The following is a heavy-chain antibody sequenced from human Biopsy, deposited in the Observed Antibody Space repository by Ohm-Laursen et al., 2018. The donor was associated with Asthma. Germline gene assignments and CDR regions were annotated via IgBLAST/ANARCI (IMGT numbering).Heavy chain of an antibody. V-gene: IGHV3-53*01. CDR1: GFTDSRDH. CDR3: ARGDSSGWSHYYFDY. J-gene: IGHJ4*02. D-gene: IGHD6-19*01. CDR2: IYSGGTS. Sequence: SLRLSCTASGFTDSRDHMFWVRQAPGKGLEWGSVIYSGGTSHTADSVRGRFTISRDFSKNTLHLQMHSLRVEDTAVYYCARGDSSGWSHYYFDYWGQGTLVTVSS.